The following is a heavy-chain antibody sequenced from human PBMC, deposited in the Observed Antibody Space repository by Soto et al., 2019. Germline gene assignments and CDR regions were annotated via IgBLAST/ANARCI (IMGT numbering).Heavy chain of an antibody. D-gene: IGHD3-16*02. CDR1: GFTLRNYW. J-gene: IGHJ4*02. V-gene: IGHV3-7*01. CDR3: ARDGYGYNSLDN. Sequence: GGSLRLSCATTGFTLRNYWMVWVRQAPGKGLEWVANIKEDGGGKYFGDSVRGRFTVSRDNAKNSLYLQMNNLRAEDTAVYYCARDGYGYNSLDNWGQGTLVTVSS. CDR2: IKEDGGGK.